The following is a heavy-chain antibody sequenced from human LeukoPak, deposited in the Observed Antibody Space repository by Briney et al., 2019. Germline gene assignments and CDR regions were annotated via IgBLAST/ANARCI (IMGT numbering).Heavy chain of an antibody. CDR3: ARAPVTTPYYFDY. D-gene: IGHD4-17*01. V-gene: IGHV4-4*02. Sequence: AETLSLTCAVSGGFHSSIHGWGWLGQPPGKGLDWIGETYHRGSTNYNPSPKSRLTIQVDKSNNHFSLKPSSVTAADTAVYYCARAPVTTPYYFDYWGQGTLVTVSS. CDR1: GGFHSSIHG. CDR2: TYHRGST. J-gene: IGHJ4*02.